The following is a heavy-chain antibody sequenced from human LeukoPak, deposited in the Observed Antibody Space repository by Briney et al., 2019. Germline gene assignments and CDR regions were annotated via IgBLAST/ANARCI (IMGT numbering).Heavy chain of an antibody. Sequence: GGSLRLSCAASEFAFSDYYMSWIRQAPGKGLEWVSYISSSGSTIYYADSVKGRFTISRDNAKNSLYLQMNSLRAEDTAVYYCARAGGSTVSHSDYWGQGTLVTVSS. D-gene: IGHD4-17*01. CDR1: EFAFSDYY. CDR3: ARAGGSTVSHSDY. V-gene: IGHV3-11*04. CDR2: ISSSGSTI. J-gene: IGHJ4*02.